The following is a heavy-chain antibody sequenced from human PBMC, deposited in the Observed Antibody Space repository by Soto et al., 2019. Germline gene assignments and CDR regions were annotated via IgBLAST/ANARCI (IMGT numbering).Heavy chain of an antibody. J-gene: IGHJ4*02. CDR2: IYYSGNT. Sequence: SETLSLTCIVSGGSISSYYWSWIRQPPGKGLEWIGSIYYSGNTNYSPSLNSRVTISVDTSKKQFSLKLTSVTAADTAVYYCARHTPAISISDHWGQGTLVTVSS. CDR1: GGSISSYY. V-gene: IGHV4-59*01. D-gene: IGHD2-15*01. CDR3: ARHTPAISISDH.